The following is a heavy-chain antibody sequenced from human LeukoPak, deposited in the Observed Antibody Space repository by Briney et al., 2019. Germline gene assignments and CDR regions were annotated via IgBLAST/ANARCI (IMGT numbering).Heavy chain of an antibody. CDR1: GFTFSTYN. V-gene: IGHV3-21*01. CDR2: ITSSSSYI. Sequence: GGSLRLSCAASGFTFSTYNMNWVRQAPGKGREWVSSITSSSSYIYYADSVKGRFTISRDNAKNSLYLQMNSLRAEDTAVYYCARDPMVRGLYYYYYMDVWGKGTTVTISS. J-gene: IGHJ6*03. D-gene: IGHD3-10*01. CDR3: ARDPMVRGLYYYYYMDV.